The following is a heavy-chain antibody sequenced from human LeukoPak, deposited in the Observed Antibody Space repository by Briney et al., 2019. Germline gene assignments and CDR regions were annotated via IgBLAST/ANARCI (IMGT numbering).Heavy chain of an antibody. D-gene: IGHD4-17*01. CDR3: ARGNGYYRYFDL. J-gene: IGHJ2*01. V-gene: IGHV4-4*07. CDR1: GGSISDYY. Sequence: SETLSLTCTVSGGSISDYYWSWIRQPAGKGLEWIGRIYTTGSTDYIPSLKSRVTMSVDTSKNQFSLKLSSVTAADTAVYYCARGNGYYRYFDLWGRGTLVTVSS. CDR2: IYTTGST.